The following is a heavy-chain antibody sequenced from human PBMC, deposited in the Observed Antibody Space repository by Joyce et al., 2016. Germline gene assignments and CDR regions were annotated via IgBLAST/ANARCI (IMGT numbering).Heavy chain of an antibody. J-gene: IGHJ4*02. CDR3: ARDKNASGNKFDY. CDR1: GYIFTSYY. D-gene: IGHD3-16*01. V-gene: IGHV1-46*01. CDR2: ISPTGGSA. Sequence: QVQLVQSGAEVKKPGASVKVSCTASGYIFTSYYIHWVRQAPGQGLDWMGVISPTGGSASYAQKFQGGISMTRDTSTSTVYMELYSLRSEDTAVYYCARDKNASGNKFDYWGQGTLVTVSS.